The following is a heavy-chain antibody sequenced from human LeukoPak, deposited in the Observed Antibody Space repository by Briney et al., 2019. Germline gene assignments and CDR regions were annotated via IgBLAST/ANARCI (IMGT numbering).Heavy chain of an antibody. J-gene: IGHJ4*02. Sequence: ASVKVSCKASGYKFTSYGVSWVRQAPGQGLEWMGWISGYNGNTNFAQKFQGRVTMTTGTSTSTAYMELRSLRSDDTAVYCCARDSPYSSSSLGFDYWGQGTLVTVSS. CDR3: ARDSPYSSSSLGFDY. CDR2: ISGYNGNT. V-gene: IGHV1-18*01. CDR1: GYKFTSYG. D-gene: IGHD6-13*01.